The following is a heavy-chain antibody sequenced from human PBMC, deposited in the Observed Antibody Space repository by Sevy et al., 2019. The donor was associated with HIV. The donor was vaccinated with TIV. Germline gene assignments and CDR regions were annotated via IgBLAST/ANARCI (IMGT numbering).Heavy chain of an antibody. CDR3: ARGGGNGWYYFDY. CDR2: IIPILGTV. J-gene: IGHJ4*02. D-gene: IGHD6-19*01. Sequence: ASVKVSCKASGGTFSSYGISWVRQAPGQGLEWMGGIIPILGTVNYAQRFQGRVTMTADESTKTAYMELSSLGSEDTAVYYCARGGGNGWYYFDYWGQETLVTVSS. CDR1: GGTFSSYG. V-gene: IGHV1-69*13.